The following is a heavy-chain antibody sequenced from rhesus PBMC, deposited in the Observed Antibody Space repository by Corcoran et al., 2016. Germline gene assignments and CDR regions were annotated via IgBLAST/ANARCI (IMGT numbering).Heavy chain of an antibody. CDR2: ISGSGGST. Sequence: QLQLQESGPGLVKPSETLSLTCAVSGGSISSNYWSWIRQPPGKGLEWIGRISGSGGSTDYNPSPKIRVTISTDPSKNQFSLKMSSVTAADTAVYYCARLTVYYFDYWGQGVLVTVSS. J-gene: IGHJ4*01. V-gene: IGHV4-173*01. D-gene: IGHD5-24*01. CDR3: ARLTVYYFDY. CDR1: GGSISSNY.